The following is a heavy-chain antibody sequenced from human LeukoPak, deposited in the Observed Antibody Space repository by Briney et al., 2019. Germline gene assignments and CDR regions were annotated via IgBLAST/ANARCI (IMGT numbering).Heavy chain of an antibody. Sequence: PGGSLRLSCAASGFTFSSYGMHWVRQAPGKGLEWVAVISYDGSNKYYADSVKGRFTISRDNSKNTLYLQMNSLRAEDTAVYYCAKTHDYGDYGGGRYYYYGMDVWGKGTTVTVSS. CDR3: AKTHDYGDYGGGRYYYYGMDV. CDR1: GFTFSSYG. J-gene: IGHJ6*04. V-gene: IGHV3-30*18. D-gene: IGHD4-17*01. CDR2: ISYDGSNK.